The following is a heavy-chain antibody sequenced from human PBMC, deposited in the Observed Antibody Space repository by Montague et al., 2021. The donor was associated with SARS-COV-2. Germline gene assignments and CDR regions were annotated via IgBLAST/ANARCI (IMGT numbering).Heavy chain of an antibody. CDR2: ITASGDGT. V-gene: IGHV3-23*01. CDR3: AEGYSYGSHTFDI. CDR1: GFTFSSFA. Sequence: SLRLSCAASGFTFSSFAVSLVRQAPGKGLEWVSTITASGDGTYYADSVKGRFTISRDNSKNTLYLQMISLRAEDTAVYFCAEGYSYGSHTFDIWGQGTMVTVSS. D-gene: IGHD5-18*01. J-gene: IGHJ3*02.